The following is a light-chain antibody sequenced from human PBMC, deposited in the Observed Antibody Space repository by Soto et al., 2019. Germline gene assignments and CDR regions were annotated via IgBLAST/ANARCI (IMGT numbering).Light chain of an antibody. J-gene: IGKJ1*01. V-gene: IGKV3-20*01. CDR1: QSVTSSY. Sequence: EILLTQSPGTLSLSPGERATLSCRASQSVTSSYLAWYQQKPGQAPRRLIYGASIRATGIPDRFSGSGSGTDFTLTISRLEPEDFALYFCQQYHSSPLTFGQGTK. CDR3: QQYHSSPLT. CDR2: GAS.